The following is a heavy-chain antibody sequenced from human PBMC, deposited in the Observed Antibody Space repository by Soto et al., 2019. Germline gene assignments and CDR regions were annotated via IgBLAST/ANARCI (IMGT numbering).Heavy chain of an antibody. J-gene: IGHJ4*02. CDR3: ATSLVTSRTRVDY. D-gene: IGHD2-2*01. CDR2: IYYTGST. V-gene: IGHV4-31*03. CDR1: GGSIYTGGFY. Sequence: QVQLQESGPGLVKPSQTLSLTCTVSGGSIYTGGFYWSWIRQLPGKCLEWLGYIYYTGSTQYTPSLKSRLTISTDTADNKFSLSLTSVTAADTAVYYCATSLVTSRTRVDYWGQGTLVTVSS.